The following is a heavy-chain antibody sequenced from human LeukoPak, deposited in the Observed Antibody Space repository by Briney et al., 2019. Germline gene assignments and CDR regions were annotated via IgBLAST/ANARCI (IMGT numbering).Heavy chain of an antibody. Sequence: ASVKVSCKASGYTFTGYYMHWVRQAPGQGLEWMGWINPNSGGTNYAQKFQGRVTMTRDTSISTAYMELSRLRSDDTAVYYCARASTGITMVRGYYYYMDVWGKGTTVTISS. V-gene: IGHV1-2*02. D-gene: IGHD3-10*01. CDR2: INPNSGGT. J-gene: IGHJ6*03. CDR3: ARASTGITMVRGYYYYMDV. CDR1: GYTFTGYY.